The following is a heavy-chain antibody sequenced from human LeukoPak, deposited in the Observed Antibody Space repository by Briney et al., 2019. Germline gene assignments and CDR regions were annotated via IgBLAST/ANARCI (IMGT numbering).Heavy chain of an antibody. V-gene: IGHV3-23*01. Sequence: GGSLRLSCAASGFTFSSYAMSWVRQAPGKGLEWVSAISGSGGSTYYADSVKGRFTISRDNSKNTLYLQMNSLRAEDTAVYYCAKARKDYDFWRGYLSLIDYWGQGTLVTVSS. J-gene: IGHJ4*02. CDR2: ISGSGGST. CDR1: GFTFSSYA. CDR3: AKARKDYDFWRGYLSLIDY. D-gene: IGHD3-3*01.